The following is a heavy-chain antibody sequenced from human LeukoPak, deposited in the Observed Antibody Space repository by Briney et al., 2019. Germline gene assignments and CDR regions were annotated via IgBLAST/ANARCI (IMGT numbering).Heavy chain of an antibody. J-gene: IGHJ4*02. CDR2: IKSKTDGGTT. V-gene: IGHV3-15*01. CDR1: GFTFSHAW. CDR3: YIVELVRY. Sequence: GGSLRLSCAASGFTFSHAWMSWVRQAPGKGLEWIGRIKSKTDGGTTDYAAPVRGRFTISRDDSKNTLYLQMNSLRAEDTAVYYCYIVELVRYWGQGTLVTVSS. D-gene: IGHD2-21*01.